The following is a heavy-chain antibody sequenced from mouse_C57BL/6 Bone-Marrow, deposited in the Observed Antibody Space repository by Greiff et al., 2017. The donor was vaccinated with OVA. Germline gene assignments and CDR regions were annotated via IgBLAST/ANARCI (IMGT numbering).Heavy chain of an antibody. CDR2: INPYNGGT. CDR3: ARDYYSNYFWYFDV. J-gene: IGHJ1*03. Sequence: VQLQQSGPVLVKPGASVQMSCQASGYTFTDYYMNWVKQSHGKSLEWIGVINPYNGGTSYNQKFKGKATLTVDKSSSTAYMELNSLTSEDSAVYYCARDYYSNYFWYFDVWGTGTTVTVSS. CDR1: GYTFTDYY. V-gene: IGHV1-19*01. D-gene: IGHD2-5*01.